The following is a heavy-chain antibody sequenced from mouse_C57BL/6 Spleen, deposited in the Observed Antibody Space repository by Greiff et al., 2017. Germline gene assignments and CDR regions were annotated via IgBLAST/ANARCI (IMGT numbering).Heavy chain of an antibody. CDR2: IYPGDGDT. D-gene: IGHD1-1*01. CDR3: ARSGDYYGSSYVWYFDV. J-gene: IGHJ1*03. Sequence: VQLQQSGPELVKPGASVKISCKASGYAFSSSWMNWVKQRPGKGLEWIGRIYPGDGDTNYNGKLKGKATLTADKSSSTAYMQLSSLTSEDSAVYFCARSGDYYGSSYVWYFDVWGTGTTVTVSS. CDR1: GYAFSSSW. V-gene: IGHV1-82*01.